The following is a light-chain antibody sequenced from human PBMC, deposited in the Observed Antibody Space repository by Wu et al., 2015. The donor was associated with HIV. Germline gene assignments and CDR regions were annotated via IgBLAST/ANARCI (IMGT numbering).Light chain of an antibody. CDR3: QQYNYWPLT. CDR2: GAS. Sequence: EIVMTQSPATLSVSPGERATLSCRASESVRNSLAWYQQKPGQSPTLLMYGASTRATFTPARFSGSGSGTEFTLTISSLQSEDVAVYYCQQYNYWPLTFGGGTKVEIK. V-gene: IGKV3-15*01. J-gene: IGKJ4*01. CDR1: ESVRNS.